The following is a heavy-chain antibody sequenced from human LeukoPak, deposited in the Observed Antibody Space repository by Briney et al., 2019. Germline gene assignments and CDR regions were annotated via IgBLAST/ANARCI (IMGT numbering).Heavy chain of an antibody. CDR3: AGDDYQFYFEY. J-gene: IGHJ4*02. V-gene: IGHV3-11*04. D-gene: IGHD5-12*01. Sequence: GGSLRLSCAASGFPFSDYYMSWIRQAPGKGLEWVSLIGGSGTPIYYADSVKGRFTVSRDNAKNSLYLQMDSLTAEDTAVYFCAGDDYQFYFEYWGQGALVTVSS. CDR2: IGGSGTPI. CDR1: GFPFSDYY.